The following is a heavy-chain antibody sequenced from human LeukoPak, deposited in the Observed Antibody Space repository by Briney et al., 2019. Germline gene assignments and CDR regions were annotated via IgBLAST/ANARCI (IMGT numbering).Heavy chain of an antibody. CDR1: GYTFTSYD. V-gene: IGHV1-8*01. CDR3: ARGLYYYDSSGYYYAHWFDP. D-gene: IGHD3-22*01. Sequence: ASVKVSCKASGYTFTSYDINWVRQATGQGLEWMGWMNPNSGNTGYAQKFQGRVTMTRNTSISTAYMELSSLRSEDTAVYYCARGLYYYDSSGYYYAHWFDPLGPGNPGHRLL. J-gene: IGHJ5*02. CDR2: MNPNSGNT.